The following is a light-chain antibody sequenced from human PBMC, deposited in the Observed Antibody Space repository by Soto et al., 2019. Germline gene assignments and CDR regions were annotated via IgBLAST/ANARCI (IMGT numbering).Light chain of an antibody. CDR3: QQHNQWPIA. V-gene: IGKV1-5*01. CDR1: QSISSW. Sequence: DIPMTQAPSILSASVGDRLTITCRASQSISSWLAWYQQKPGKAPKLLIYDASSLESGVPSRFSGSGSGTEFTLTISSLQPEDSAVYYCQQHNQWPIAFGQGPRLEI. CDR2: DAS. J-gene: IGKJ5*01.